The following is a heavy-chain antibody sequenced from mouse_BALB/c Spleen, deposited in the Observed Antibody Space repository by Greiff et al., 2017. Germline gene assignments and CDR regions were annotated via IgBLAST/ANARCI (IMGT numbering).Heavy chain of an antibody. CDR3: ARYATVVASYFDV. V-gene: IGHV3-8*02. Sequence: EVQRVESGPSLVKPSQTLSLTCSVTGDSITSGYWNWIRKFPGNKLEYMGYISYSGSTYYNPSLKSRISITRDTSKNQYYLQLNSVTTEDTATYYCARYATVVASYFDVWGAGTTVTVSS. CDR2: ISYSGST. D-gene: IGHD1-1*01. J-gene: IGHJ1*01. CDR1: GDSITSGY.